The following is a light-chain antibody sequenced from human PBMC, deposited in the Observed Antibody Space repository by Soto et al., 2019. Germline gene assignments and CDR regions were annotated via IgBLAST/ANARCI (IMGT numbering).Light chain of an antibody. CDR1: PNVYIK. CDR3: QEYHNWPVT. Sequence: EIVMTPSPATLSVSPGERVTFFSRASPNVYIKLAGYQHKPGQAPRLLISGASTGATDVTPRFSGSGSGRDFTLTVNSLQSEDIVVYHSQEYHNWPVTCGGGTKVDIK. CDR2: GAS. J-gene: IGKJ4*01. V-gene: IGKV3-15*01.